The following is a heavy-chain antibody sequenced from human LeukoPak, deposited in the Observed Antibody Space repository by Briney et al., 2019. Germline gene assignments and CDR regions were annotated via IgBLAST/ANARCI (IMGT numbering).Heavy chain of an antibody. CDR3: AKDLNSYSGSAPDYFDY. J-gene: IGHJ4*02. Sequence: GGSLRLSCAASGFTCSSYSMNWVRQAPGKGLEWVSSISSSSNSKYYAESVKGRFTISRDNAKNSLYLQMNSLRAEDTAFYYCAKDLNSYSGSAPDYFDYWGQGTLVTVSS. CDR1: GFTCSSYS. CDR2: ISSSSNSK. D-gene: IGHD1-26*01. V-gene: IGHV3-21*04.